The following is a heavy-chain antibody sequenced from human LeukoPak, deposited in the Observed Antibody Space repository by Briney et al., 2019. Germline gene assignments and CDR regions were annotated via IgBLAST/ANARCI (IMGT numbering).Heavy chain of an antibody. Sequence: GGSLRLSCAASGFIFSDYWMHWVRHAPGKGLVWVSRINTDGGFTSYADSVKGRFIISRDAAKITLFLQMNSLRAEDTAVYYCAREAKVGGALQYWGQGILVTVSS. J-gene: IGHJ4*02. CDR2: INTDGGFT. V-gene: IGHV3-74*01. D-gene: IGHD1-26*01. CDR1: GFIFSDYW. CDR3: AREAKVGGALQY.